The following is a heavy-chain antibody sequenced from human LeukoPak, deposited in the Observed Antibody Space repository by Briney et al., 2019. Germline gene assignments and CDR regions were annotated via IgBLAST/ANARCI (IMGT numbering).Heavy chain of an antibody. CDR3: ARDRAVADGRLYY. Sequence: PGGSLRLSCAASGFTFSTYAMSWVRQAPGKGLEWVSVIYSGDSTYYADSVKGRFIISRDNSKNTVYLQMNSLRAEDTAVYYCARDRAVADGRLYYWGQGTLVTVSS. CDR2: IYSGDST. D-gene: IGHD6-19*01. V-gene: IGHV3-66*01. J-gene: IGHJ4*02. CDR1: GFTFSTYA.